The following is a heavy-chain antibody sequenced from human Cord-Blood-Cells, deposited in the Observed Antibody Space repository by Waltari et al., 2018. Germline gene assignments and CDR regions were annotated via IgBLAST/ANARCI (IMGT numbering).Heavy chain of an antibody. J-gene: IGHJ4*02. Sequence: QVQLQQSGPGLVKPSQTLSLTCALSGDSVSSNSAAWNWIRQSPSVGHEWLGRTYYKSKWYNDYAVSVKSRITINPDRSKTQFSLQLNSVTSEDTAVYYCARGVGDCGPYFDYWGQGTLVTVSS. CDR3: ARGVGDCGPYFDY. CDR1: GDSVSSNSAA. D-gene: IGHD2-21*01. V-gene: IGHV6-1*01. CDR2: TYYKSKWYN.